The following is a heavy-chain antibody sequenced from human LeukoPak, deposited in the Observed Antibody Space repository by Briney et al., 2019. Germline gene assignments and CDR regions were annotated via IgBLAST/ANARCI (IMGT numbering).Heavy chain of an antibody. J-gene: IGHJ4*02. CDR3: AKAASSSSDVGDY. Sequence: PGGSLRLSCAASGFTFSSYSMNWVRQAPGKGLEWVSSISSSSSYIYYADSVKGRFTISRDNSKNTLYLQMNSLRAEDTAVYYCAKAASSSSDVGDYWGQGTLVTVSS. CDR1: GFTFSSYS. CDR2: ISSSSSYI. V-gene: IGHV3-21*01. D-gene: IGHD6-6*01.